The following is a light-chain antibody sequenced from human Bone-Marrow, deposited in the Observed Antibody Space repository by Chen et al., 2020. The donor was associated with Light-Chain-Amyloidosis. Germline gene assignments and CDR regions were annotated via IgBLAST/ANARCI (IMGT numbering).Light chain of an antibody. CDR1: SSDVGGYNY. J-gene: IGLJ2*01. CDR2: DVS. CDR3: SSYTSSSTLV. V-gene: IGLV2-14*03. Sequence: QSALTPPSSVSVSPGQSMTISCTGTSSDVGGYNYVSWYQQHPGKAPKLIIFDVSNRPSGVSNRFSGSKSGNTASLTISGLQAEDEAYYYCSSYTSSSTLVFGGGTKLTVL.